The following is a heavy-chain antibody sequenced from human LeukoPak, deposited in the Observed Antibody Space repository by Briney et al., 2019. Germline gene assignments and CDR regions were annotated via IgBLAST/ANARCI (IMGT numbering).Heavy chain of an antibody. D-gene: IGHD6-19*01. CDR1: GFTFSSYE. Sequence: GGSLRLSCAASGFTFSSYEMTWVRQAPGKGLEWVSYISSGSTIYDADSVKGRFTISRDNAKNSLYLQMNSLRAEDTAVYYCARESIAVAGAPFDYWGQGTLVTVSS. CDR3: ARESIAVAGAPFDY. J-gene: IGHJ4*02. CDR2: ISSGSTI. V-gene: IGHV3-48*03.